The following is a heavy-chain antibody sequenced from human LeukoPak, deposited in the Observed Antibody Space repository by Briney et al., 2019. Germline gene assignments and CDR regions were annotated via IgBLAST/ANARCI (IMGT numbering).Heavy chain of an antibody. D-gene: IGHD2-15*01. Sequence: SETLSLTCTVSGGSISSYYWSWIRQPPGKGLEWIGYIYYSGSTNYNPSLKSRVTISVDTSKNQFSLKLSSVTAADTAVYYCARESVAAEANYFDYWGQGTLVTVSS. V-gene: IGHV4-59*01. CDR1: GGSISSYY. CDR3: ARESVAAEANYFDY. CDR2: IYYSGST. J-gene: IGHJ4*02.